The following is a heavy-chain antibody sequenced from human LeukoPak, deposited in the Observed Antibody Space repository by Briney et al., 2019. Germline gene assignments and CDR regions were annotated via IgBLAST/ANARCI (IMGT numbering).Heavy chain of an antibody. CDR2: INSSGGST. J-gene: IGHJ6*02. Sequence: ASVKVSCKASGYTFTSHYMHWVRQAPGQGLEWMGIINSSGGSTSYAQKFQGRVTMTRDTSTSTVYMELSSLRSEDTAVYYCARALIVVVPAAMGYYGMDVWGQGTTVTVSS. V-gene: IGHV1-46*01. D-gene: IGHD2-2*01. CDR1: GYTFTSHY. CDR3: ARALIVVVPAAMGYYGMDV.